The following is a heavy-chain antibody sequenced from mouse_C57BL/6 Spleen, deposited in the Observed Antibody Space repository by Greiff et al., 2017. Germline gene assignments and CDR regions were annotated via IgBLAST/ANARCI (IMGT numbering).Heavy chain of an antibody. V-gene: IGHV1-82*01. D-gene: IGHD2-4*01. CDR1: GYAFSSSW. CDR2: IYPGDGDT. CDR3: ARGYDYEGY. J-gene: IGHJ2*01. Sequence: VKLQESGPELVKPGASVKISCKASGYAFSSSWMNWVKQRPGKGLEWIGRIYPGDGDTNYNGKFKGKATLTADKSSSTAYMQLSSLTSEDSAAYFCARGYDYEGYWGQGTTLTVSS.